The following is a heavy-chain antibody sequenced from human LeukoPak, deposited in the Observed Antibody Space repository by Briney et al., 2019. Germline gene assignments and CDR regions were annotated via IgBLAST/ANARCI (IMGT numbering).Heavy chain of an antibody. J-gene: IGHJ4*02. CDR3: ARDRGFCSGGSCGNFDY. CDR1: GGSIGSYY. Sequence: SETLSLTCTASGGSIGSYYWNWIRQPPGKGLEWIGYIYNSGSTKYNPSLKSRVTISEDTSKNQFSLKLSSVTAADTAVFYCARDRGFCSGGSCGNFDYWGQGTLVTVSS. D-gene: IGHD2-15*01. CDR2: IYNSGST. V-gene: IGHV4-59*01.